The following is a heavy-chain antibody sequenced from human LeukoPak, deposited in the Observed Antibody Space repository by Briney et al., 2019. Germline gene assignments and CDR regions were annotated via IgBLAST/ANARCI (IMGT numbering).Heavy chain of an antibody. CDR2: IYYSGST. CDR3: ARFDPPVGRYYFDS. CDR1: GGSISSSSYY. J-gene: IGHJ4*02. D-gene: IGHD1-14*01. V-gene: IGHV4-39*01. Sequence: SETLSLTCTVSGGSISSSSYYWGWIRQPPGKGLEWIGSIYYSGSTYYKPSLKSRVTISVDTSKNQFSLRLSSVTAADTAVYYCARFDPPVGRYYFDSWGQGTQVTVSS.